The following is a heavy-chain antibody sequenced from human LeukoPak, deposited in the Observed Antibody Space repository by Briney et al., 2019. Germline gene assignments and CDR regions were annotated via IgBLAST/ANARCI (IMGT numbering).Heavy chain of an antibody. D-gene: IGHD6-25*01. CDR2: IYYSGST. Sequence: SETLSLTCTVSGGSISSGGYYWSWIRQHPGQGLEWIGYIYYSGSTYYNPSLKSRVAISVDTSKNQFSLKLSSVTAADTAVYYCARGRSGGSITQSYYFDYWGQGTLVTVSS. J-gene: IGHJ4*02. CDR1: GGSISSGGYY. CDR3: ARGRSGGSITQSYYFDY. V-gene: IGHV4-31*03.